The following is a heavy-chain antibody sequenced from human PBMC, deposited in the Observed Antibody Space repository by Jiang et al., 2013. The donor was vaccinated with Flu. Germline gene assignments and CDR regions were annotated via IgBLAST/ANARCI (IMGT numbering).Heavy chain of an antibody. Sequence: TIYAQKFQGRVTMTEDTSTDTAYMELSSLRSEDTAVYYCATEAHFAGIAVAGVWGQGTLVTVSS. J-gene: IGHJ4*02. CDR2: T. D-gene: IGHD6-19*01. CDR3: ATEAHFAGIAVAGV. V-gene: IGHV1-24*01.